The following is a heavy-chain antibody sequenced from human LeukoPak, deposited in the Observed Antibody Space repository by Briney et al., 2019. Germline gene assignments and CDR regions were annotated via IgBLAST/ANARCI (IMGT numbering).Heavy chain of an antibody. V-gene: IGHV4-4*07. Sequence: PSETLSLTCTVSGGSISSYYWSWIRQPAGKGLEWIGRIYTSGSTNYNPSLKSRVTMSVDTSKNQFSLKLSSVTAADTAVYYCARETPYYYDSSGYYPFDYWGQGTLVTVSS. CDR3: ARETPYYYDSSGYYPFDY. CDR2: IYTSGST. CDR1: GGSISSYY. J-gene: IGHJ4*02. D-gene: IGHD3-22*01.